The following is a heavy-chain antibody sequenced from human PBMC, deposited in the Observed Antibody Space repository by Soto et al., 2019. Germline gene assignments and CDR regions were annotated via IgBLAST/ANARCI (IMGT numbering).Heavy chain of an antibody. Sequence: EVQLVESGGGLVQPGRSLRRSCAASGFTFDDYAMHWIRQAPGKGLEWVSGISWNSGSIGYADSVKGRFTISRDNAKNSLYLQMNSLRAEDTALYYCAKGYDFWSGTIDYWAQGTLVTVSS. D-gene: IGHD3-3*01. J-gene: IGHJ4*02. CDR3: AKGYDFWSGTIDY. CDR1: GFTFDDYA. V-gene: IGHV3-9*01. CDR2: ISWNSGSI.